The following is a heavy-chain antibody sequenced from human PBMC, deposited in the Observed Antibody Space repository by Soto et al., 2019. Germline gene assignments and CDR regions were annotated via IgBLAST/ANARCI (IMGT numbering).Heavy chain of an antibody. CDR2: IYYSGST. Sequence: QLQLQESGPGLVKPSETLSLTCTVSGGSISSSSYYWGWIRQPPGKGLEWIGSIYYSGSTYYNPSLKSRLAISVDTSKTQFSLKLSSVTAADTAVYYCAYSSSWYDARFDYWGQGTLVTVSS. D-gene: IGHD6-13*01. V-gene: IGHV4-39*01. J-gene: IGHJ4*02. CDR3: AYSSSWYDARFDY. CDR1: GGSISSSSYY.